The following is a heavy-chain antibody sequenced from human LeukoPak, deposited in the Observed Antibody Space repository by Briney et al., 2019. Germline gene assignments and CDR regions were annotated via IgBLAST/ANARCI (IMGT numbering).Heavy chain of an antibody. CDR2: IYPGDSDT. Sequence: RGESLKISCKGSGYSFTNYWIGWVRQMPGKGLEWMGIIYPGDSDTRYSPSFQGQVTISADKSVSTAYLQWSSLKASDTAMYYCASRLQRMVDYFDYWGQGTLVTVSS. J-gene: IGHJ4*02. V-gene: IGHV5-51*01. CDR3: ASRLQRMVDYFDY. CDR1: GYSFTNYW. D-gene: IGHD4-11*01.